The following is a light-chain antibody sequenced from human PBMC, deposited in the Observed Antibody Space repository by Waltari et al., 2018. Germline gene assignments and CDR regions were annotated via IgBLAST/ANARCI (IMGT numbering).Light chain of an antibody. V-gene: IGLV4-69*01. CDR3: QTGGHGTWV. Sequence: QLVLTQPPSASASLGASVKLTCTLDSGHSSNIVAWLQQQPEEGPRYLMKINSDGSHSKGDEIPDRFSGSSSGAERYLTSSSVQSEDGADYYCQTGGHGTWVFGGGTKLTVL. CDR2: INSDGSH. J-gene: IGLJ3*02. CDR1: SGHSSNI.